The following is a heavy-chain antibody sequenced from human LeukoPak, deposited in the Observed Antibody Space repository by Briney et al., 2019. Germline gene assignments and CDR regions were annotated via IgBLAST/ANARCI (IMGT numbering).Heavy chain of an antibody. V-gene: IGHV4-31*03. J-gene: IGHJ5*02. CDR1: VGSISSGGYY. D-gene: IGHD2-2*01. CDR2: IYYSGST. CDR3: ASAAETGIVVVPAAIGIFGFDP. Sequence: SETLSLTCTVPVGSISSGGYYWSWSRQHPGKGLEWLGYIYYSGSTYYNPSLKSRVTISVDTSKNQVALKLSSVTAADTAVYYCASAAETGIVVVPAAIGIFGFDPWGQGTLVTVSS.